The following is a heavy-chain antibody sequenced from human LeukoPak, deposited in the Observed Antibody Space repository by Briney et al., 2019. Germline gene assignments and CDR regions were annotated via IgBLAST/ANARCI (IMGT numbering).Heavy chain of an antibody. J-gene: IGHJ4*02. CDR1: GASMSSNY. CDR2: IHYSGST. V-gene: IGHV4-59*08. CDR3: ARHSPVYYDFDY. Sequence: SETLSLTCNVSGASMSSNYWSWIRQPPGKGLEWIAYIHYSGSTNYNPSLKSRVTISVDTSKNQFSLKVNSVTAADTAVYYCARHSPVYYDFDYWGQGTLVTVSS. D-gene: IGHD3-10*01.